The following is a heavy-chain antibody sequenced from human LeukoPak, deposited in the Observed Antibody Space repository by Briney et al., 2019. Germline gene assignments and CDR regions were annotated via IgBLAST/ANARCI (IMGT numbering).Heavy chain of an antibody. CDR3: ASSRSYGFFDY. D-gene: IGHD5-18*01. V-gene: IGHV3-53*01. CDR1: GFNVNSNY. Sequence: PGGSLRLSCAASGFNVNSNYMGWVRQAPGKGLKWVSVIYSAGSTYYADSVKGRFTISRDNSKNTLYLQVNTLRADDTAVYYCASSRSYGFFDYWGQGTLVTVSS. J-gene: IGHJ4*02. CDR2: IYSAGST.